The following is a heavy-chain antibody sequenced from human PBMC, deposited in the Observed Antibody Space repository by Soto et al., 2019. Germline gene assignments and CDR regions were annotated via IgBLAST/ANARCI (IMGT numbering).Heavy chain of an antibody. J-gene: IGHJ6*03. D-gene: IGHD6-25*01. CDR1: GFTFSAYG. CDR2: IWYDESEI. Sequence: QVQLVESGGGVVQPGKSLRLSCAASGFTFSAYGMHWVRQAPGKGLEWVAVIWYDESEIYYADSVKGGFTVSRDNSKNTLYLQMNSLRVEDTAVYYCARGQRLPYYYYIDVWGKGATVTVSS. CDR3: ARGQRLPYYYYIDV. V-gene: IGHV3-33*01.